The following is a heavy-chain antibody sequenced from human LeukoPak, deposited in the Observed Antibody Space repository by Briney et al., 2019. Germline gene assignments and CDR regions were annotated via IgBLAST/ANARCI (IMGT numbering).Heavy chain of an antibody. CDR1: GYSFTNYW. Sequence: GESLKISCQGSGYSFTNYWIGWVRPMPGKGLGWMGIIYPGDSDIRYSPSFQGRVTIPAEKSITTAYFQWNCMKASDTAMYYCARRSYSNYGLVADHWSQGTLVTVSS. V-gene: IGHV5-51*01. D-gene: IGHD4-11*01. CDR3: ARRSYSNYGLVADH. J-gene: IGHJ4*02. CDR2: IYPGDSDI.